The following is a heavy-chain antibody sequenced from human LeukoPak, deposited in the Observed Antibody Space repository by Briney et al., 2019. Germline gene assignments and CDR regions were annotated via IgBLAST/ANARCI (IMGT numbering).Heavy chain of an antibody. J-gene: IGHJ4*02. CDR2: ISSSSSYI. D-gene: IGHD2-2*01. V-gene: IGHV3-21*01. Sequence: GGSLRLSCAASGFTFSSYSMNWVRQAPGKGLEWVSSISSSSSYIYYADSVKGPFTISRDNAKNSLYLQMNSLRAEDTAVYYCASPVVPAAVLDYWGQGTLVTVSS. CDR3: ASPVVPAAVLDY. CDR1: GFTFSSYS.